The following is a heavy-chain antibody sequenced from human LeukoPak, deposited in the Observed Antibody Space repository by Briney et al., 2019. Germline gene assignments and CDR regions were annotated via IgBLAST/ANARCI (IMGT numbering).Heavy chain of an antibody. CDR1: GFTFSSYS. CDR3: ARALRYCGGDCYIDY. D-gene: IGHD2-21*02. CDR2: ISSSSSYI. Sequence: GGSLRLSCAASGFTFSSYSMTWVRQAPGKGLEWVSSISSSSSYIYYADSVKGRFTISRDNAKNSLYLQMNSLRAEDTAVYYCARALRYCGGDCYIDYWGQGTLVTVSS. J-gene: IGHJ4*02. V-gene: IGHV3-21*01.